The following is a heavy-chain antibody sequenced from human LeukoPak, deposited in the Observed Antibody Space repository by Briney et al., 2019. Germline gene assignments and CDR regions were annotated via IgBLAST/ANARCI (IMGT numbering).Heavy chain of an antibody. V-gene: IGHV3-30*18. CDR1: GFTFSTYG. J-gene: IGHJ6*02. CDR3: AKGSAYGDYYYYGMDV. Sequence: GRSLRLSCAASGFTFSTYGIHWVRQAPGKGLEWVAVISYDGRNQYYADSVKGRFTISRDNSENTLYLQMNSLIPEDTAVYYSAKGSAYGDYYYYGMDVWGQGTTVTVSS. D-gene: IGHD4-17*01. CDR2: ISYDGRNQ.